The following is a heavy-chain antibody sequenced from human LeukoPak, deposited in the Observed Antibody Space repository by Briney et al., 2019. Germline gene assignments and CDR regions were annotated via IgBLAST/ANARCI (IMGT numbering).Heavy chain of an antibody. Sequence: PGRSLRLSCAASGFTFSSYGMHWVRQAPGKGLEWVAVIWYDGSNKYYADSVKGRFTISRDNSKNTLYLQMNSLRAEDTAVYYCAKESGPYDYVWGSYRLTCYYYYYMDVWGKGTTVTVSS. V-gene: IGHV3-33*06. J-gene: IGHJ6*03. CDR1: GFTFSSYG. D-gene: IGHD3-16*02. CDR2: IWYDGSNK. CDR3: AKESGPYDYVWGSYRLTCYYYYYMDV.